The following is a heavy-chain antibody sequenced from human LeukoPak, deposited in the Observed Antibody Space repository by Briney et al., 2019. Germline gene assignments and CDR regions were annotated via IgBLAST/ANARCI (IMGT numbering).Heavy chain of an antibody. Sequence: PGGSLRLSCTASGFTFGDYAMSWVRQAPGKGLEWVGFIRSKAYGGTTEYAASVKGRFTISRDDSKSIAYLQMNSLKTEDTAVYYCTRDRILTGPDYWGQGTLVTVSS. CDR1: GFTFGDYA. CDR2: IRSKAYGGTT. D-gene: IGHD3-9*01. V-gene: IGHV3-49*04. J-gene: IGHJ4*02. CDR3: TRDRILTGPDY.